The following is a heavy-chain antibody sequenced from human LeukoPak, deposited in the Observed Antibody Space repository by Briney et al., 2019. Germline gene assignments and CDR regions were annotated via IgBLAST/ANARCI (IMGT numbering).Heavy chain of an antibody. D-gene: IGHD3-10*01. Sequence: PGGSLRLSCAASGFTFSSYGMHWVRQAPGKGLEWVAFIRYDGSNKYYADSVKGRFTISRDNSKNTLYLQMNSLRAEDTAVYYCAKDFFGSPVDGGFDIWGQGTMVTVSS. CDR3: AKDFFGSPVDGGFDI. V-gene: IGHV3-30*02. CDR1: GFTFSSYG. J-gene: IGHJ3*02. CDR2: IRYDGSNK.